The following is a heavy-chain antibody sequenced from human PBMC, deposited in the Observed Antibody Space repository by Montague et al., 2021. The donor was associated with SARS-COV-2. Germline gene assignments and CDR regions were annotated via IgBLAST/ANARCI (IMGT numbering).Heavy chain of an antibody. Sequence: SLRLSCAASGFTFDDYAMHWVRQAPGKGLEWVSGITWNSGSRGYADSVKGRFTISRDNAKSSLYLQMNSLRAEDTAFYYCAKVRSGSYWGCFDYWGLGTLVTVSS. CDR3: AKVRSGSYWGCFDY. D-gene: IGHD3-10*01. CDR1: GFTFDDYA. CDR2: ITWNSGSR. V-gene: IGHV3-9*01. J-gene: IGHJ4*02.